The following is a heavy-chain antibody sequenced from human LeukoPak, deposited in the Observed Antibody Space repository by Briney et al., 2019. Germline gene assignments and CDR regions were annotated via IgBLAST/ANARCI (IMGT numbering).Heavy chain of an antibody. CDR1: GMTFERHG. CDR3: ARDFWGSFDI. CDR2: ISSSSSYI. D-gene: IGHD7-27*01. V-gene: IGHV3-21*01. J-gene: IGHJ3*02. Sequence: GGSLRLSCVVSGMTFERHGMHWVRQAPGKGLEWVSSISSSSSYIYYADSVKGRFTISRDNAKNSLYLQMNSLRAEDTAVYYCARDFWGSFDIWGQGTMVTVSS.